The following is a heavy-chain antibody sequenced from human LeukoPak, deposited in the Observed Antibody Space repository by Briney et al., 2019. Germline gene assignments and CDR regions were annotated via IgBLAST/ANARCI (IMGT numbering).Heavy chain of an antibody. CDR3: ARALIAVGAHYFDY. J-gene: IGHJ4*02. Sequence: SQTLSLTCAISGDSVSSNSAAWNWIRQSPSRGLEWLGRTYYRSKWYNDYAVSVKSRITINPDTSRNQFSLQLSSVTPEDTAVYYCARALIAVGAHYFDYWGQGSLVTVSS. V-gene: IGHV6-1*01. CDR2: TYYRSKWYN. D-gene: IGHD6-19*01. CDR1: GDSVSSNSAA.